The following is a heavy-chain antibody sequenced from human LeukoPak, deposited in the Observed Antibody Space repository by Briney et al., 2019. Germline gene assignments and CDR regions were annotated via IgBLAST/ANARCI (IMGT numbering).Heavy chain of an antibody. J-gene: IGHJ4*02. CDR2: ISSSGSTI. Sequence: GGSLRLSCAASGFTFSSYEMNWVRQAPGKGLEWVSYISSSGSTIYYADSVKGRFTISRDNAKNSLYLQMNSLRAEDTAVYYCVSSRRKLVVRGGALDYWGQGTLVTVSS. CDR3: VSSRRKLVVRGGALDY. V-gene: IGHV3-48*03. CDR1: GFTFSSYE. D-gene: IGHD3-10*01.